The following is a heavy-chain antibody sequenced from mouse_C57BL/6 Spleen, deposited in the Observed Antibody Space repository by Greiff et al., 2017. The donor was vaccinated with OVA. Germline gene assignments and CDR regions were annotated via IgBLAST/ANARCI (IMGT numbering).Heavy chain of an antibody. D-gene: IGHD1-1*01. Sequence: EVQLQQSGPELVKPGASVKISCKASGYTFTDYYMNWVKQSHGKSLEWIGDINPNNGGTSYNQKFKGKATLTVDKSSSTAYMELRSLTSEDSAVYYCARGSYGSRPYWYFDVWGTGTAVTVSS. V-gene: IGHV1-26*01. CDR3: ARGSYGSRPYWYFDV. CDR2: INPNNGGT. J-gene: IGHJ1*03. CDR1: GYTFTDYY.